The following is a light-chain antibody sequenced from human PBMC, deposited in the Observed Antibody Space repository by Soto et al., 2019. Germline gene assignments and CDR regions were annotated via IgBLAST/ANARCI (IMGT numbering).Light chain of an antibody. Sequence: IQRTESRSNRPAAVGDRVTVPCLASQSISSWLAWYQQKPGKAPKVLIYKASTLKSGVPSRFSGSGSGTEFTLTISSLQPDDFATYYFQPYNSYSEAFGQGTKV. J-gene: IGKJ1*01. CDR1: QSISSW. CDR3: QPYNSYSEA. V-gene: IGKV1-5*03. CDR2: KAS.